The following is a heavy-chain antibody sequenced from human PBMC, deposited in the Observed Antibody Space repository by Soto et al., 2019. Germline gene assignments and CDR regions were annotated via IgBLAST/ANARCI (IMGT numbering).Heavy chain of an antibody. Sequence: EVQLVQSGAEVKKPGESLRISCNGSGYSFTSYWISWVRQMPGKGLEWMGRIDPSDSYTNYSPSFQGHVTISADKAISTAYRQWSSLKASDTAMYYCARLQAAAGDNDLTFDYWGQGTLVTVSS. V-gene: IGHV5-10-1*01. CDR1: GYSFTSYW. CDR2: IDPSDSYT. J-gene: IGHJ4*02. CDR3: ARLQAAAGDNDLTFDY. D-gene: IGHD6-13*01.